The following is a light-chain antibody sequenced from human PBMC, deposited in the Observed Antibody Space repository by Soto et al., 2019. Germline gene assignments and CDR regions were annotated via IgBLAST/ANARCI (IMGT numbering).Light chain of an antibody. CDR2: DAC. V-gene: IGKV3-11*01. CDR1: QSVSSY. CDR3: KQRSNWPPWT. J-gene: IGKJ1*01. Sequence: EIVLTQSPATLSLSPGERATLSCRASQSVSSYLAWYQQKPGQAPRLLIYDACNRATGIPARFSGSGSGTDFTLTISSLEPEDFAVYYCKQRSNWPPWTFGQGTKVEIK.